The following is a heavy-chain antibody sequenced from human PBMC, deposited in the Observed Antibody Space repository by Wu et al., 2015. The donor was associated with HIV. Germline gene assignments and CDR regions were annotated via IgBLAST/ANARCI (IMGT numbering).Heavy chain of an antibody. V-gene: IGHV1-8*01. D-gene: IGHD5-18*01. CDR3: ARTLGYSYGPDAFDI. J-gene: IGHJ3*02. CDR1: GHTFTSYD. Sequence: QVQLVQSGAEVKKPGASVKVSCKASGHTFTSYDINWVRRATGQGLEWMGWMNPNSGNTGYAQKFQGRVTMTRNTSISTAYMELSSLRSEDTAVYYCARTLGYSYGPDAFDIWGQGTMVTVSS. CDR2: MNPNSGNT.